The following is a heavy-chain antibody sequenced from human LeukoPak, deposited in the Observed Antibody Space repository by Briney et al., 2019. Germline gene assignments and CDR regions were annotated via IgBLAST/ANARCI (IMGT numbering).Heavy chain of an antibody. Sequence: EASVKVSCKASGGTFSSYAISWVRQAPGQGLEWMGGIIPIFGTANYAQKFQGRVTITADKSTSTAYMELSSLRSEDTAVYYCARERSEYYFDYWGQGTLVTVSS. J-gene: IGHJ4*02. CDR3: ARERSEYYFDY. D-gene: IGHD2/OR15-2a*01. CDR2: IIPIFGTA. V-gene: IGHV1-69*06. CDR1: GGTFSSYA.